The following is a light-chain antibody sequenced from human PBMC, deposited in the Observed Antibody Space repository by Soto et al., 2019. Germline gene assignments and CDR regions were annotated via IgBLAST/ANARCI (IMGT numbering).Light chain of an antibody. CDR2: GAS. V-gene: IGKV3D-15*01. Sequence: ELLMTQSPATLSVSPGERATLSWRASQRINRDLAWYVPKHGQAPRRVIYGASTWGTGVPPRFTGSPSGTEFNLTISDLQSADFAVYDCQQYNPWPITFGQGTRLEIK. CDR3: QQYNPWPIT. J-gene: IGKJ5*01. CDR1: QRINRD.